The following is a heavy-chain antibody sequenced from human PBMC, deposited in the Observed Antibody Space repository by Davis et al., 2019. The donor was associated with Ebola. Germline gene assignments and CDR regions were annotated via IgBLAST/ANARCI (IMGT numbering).Heavy chain of an antibody. CDR1: GFTFSSYG. CDR3: AKAHHGEIYN. CDR2: ISYDGSNK. J-gene: IGHJ4*02. V-gene: IGHV3-30*18. D-gene: IGHD4-17*01. Sequence: GGSLSLSCAASGFTFSSYGMHWVRQAPGKGLEWVAVISYDGSNKYYADSVKGRFTISRDNSKNTLYLQMNSLRAEDTAVYYCAKAHHGEIYNWGQGTLVTVSS.